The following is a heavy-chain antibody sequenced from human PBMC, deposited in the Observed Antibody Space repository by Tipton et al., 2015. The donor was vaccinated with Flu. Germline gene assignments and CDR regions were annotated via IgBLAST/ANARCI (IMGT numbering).Heavy chain of an antibody. CDR1: GGTISSGSYY. CDR3: ARGGDGYNPINY. Sequence: TLSLTCTVSGGTISSGSYYWSWIRQPAGKGLEWIGRIYTSGSNNYNPSLKSRVTISVDTSKNQFYLKLSSVTAADTAVYYCARGGDGYNPINYWGQGTLVTASS. J-gene: IGHJ4*02. V-gene: IGHV4-61*02. D-gene: IGHD5-24*01. CDR2: IYTSGSN.